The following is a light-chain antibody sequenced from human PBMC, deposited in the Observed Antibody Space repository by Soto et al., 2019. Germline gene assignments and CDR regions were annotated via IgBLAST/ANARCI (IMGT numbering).Light chain of an antibody. J-gene: IGKJ1*01. CDR3: QQYGSSPKP. Sequence: LKMSVATVSLYKGERATLSCRASQSVSSYLAWYQQKPGQAPRLLIYDASSRATGIPDRFSGSGSGTDFTLTISRLEPEDFTLYYCQQYGSSPKPFGQVTIVDIK. V-gene: IGKV3-20*01. CDR2: DAS. CDR1: QSVSSY.